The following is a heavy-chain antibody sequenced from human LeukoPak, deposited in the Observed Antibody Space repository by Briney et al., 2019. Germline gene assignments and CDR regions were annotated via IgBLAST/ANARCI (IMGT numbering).Heavy chain of an antibody. CDR3: ARDAPNAYYYGSGSS. Sequence: SETLSLTSTVSGGSISSSSYYWGWIRQPPGKGLEWIGSIYYSGSTYYNPSLESRVTISVDTSKNQFSLKLSSVTAADTAVYYCARDAPNAYYYGSGSSWGQGTLVTVSS. J-gene: IGHJ5*02. CDR1: GGSISSSSYY. D-gene: IGHD3-10*01. CDR2: IYYSGST. V-gene: IGHV4-39*01.